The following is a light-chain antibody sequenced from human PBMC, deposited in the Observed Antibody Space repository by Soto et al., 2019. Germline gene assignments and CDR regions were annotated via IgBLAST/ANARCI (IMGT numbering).Light chain of an antibody. CDR1: QSVSSSQ. CDR2: GAS. Sequence: EIVLTQSPGTLSLSPGESATLSCRASQSVSSSQVAWYQQKPGQAPRLLIYGASSRATGIPDRFSGVGSETDFTLTISSLEPEDVSVYYYQQYYISPQTFGQGTKVEI. V-gene: IGKV3-20*01. J-gene: IGKJ2*01. CDR3: QQYYISPQT.